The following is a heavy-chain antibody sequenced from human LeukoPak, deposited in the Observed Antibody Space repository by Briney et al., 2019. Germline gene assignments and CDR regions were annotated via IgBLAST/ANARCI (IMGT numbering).Heavy chain of an antibody. D-gene: IGHD5-12*01. J-gene: IGHJ3*01. CDR2: IKHNGSEK. V-gene: IGHV3-7*01. Sequence: GGSLRLSCAASGFTFSSYWMSWVRQAPGKGLEWVANIKHNGSEKYYADSVKGRFTISRDNAKNSLYLQMNSLRAEDTAVYYCARERREAAEIVATPLTGGIEVWGQGKTVTVSS. CDR1: GFTFSSYW. CDR3: ARERREAAEIVATPLTGGIEV.